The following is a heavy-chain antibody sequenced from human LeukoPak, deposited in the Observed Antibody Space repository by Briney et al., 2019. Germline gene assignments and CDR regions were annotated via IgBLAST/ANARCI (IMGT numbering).Heavy chain of an antibody. Sequence: AAVKGSCKASGYTFTSYGIRWVRQAPGQGLEWMGWISAYNGNTNYAQKLQGRVTMTTDTSTGTAYMELRSLRSDDTAVYYCARDTDIVATTPDWYFDLWGRGTLVTVSS. CDR1: GYTFTSYG. D-gene: IGHD5-12*01. V-gene: IGHV1-18*04. CDR3: ARDTDIVATTPDWYFDL. J-gene: IGHJ2*01. CDR2: ISAYNGNT.